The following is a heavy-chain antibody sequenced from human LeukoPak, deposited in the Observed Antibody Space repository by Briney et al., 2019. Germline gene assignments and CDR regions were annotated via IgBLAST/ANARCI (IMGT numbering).Heavy chain of an antibody. V-gene: IGHV3-23*01. J-gene: IGHJ6*03. CDR2: INGSGGTT. D-gene: IGHD6-19*01. Sequence: PGGSLRLSCAASGFTFSSYAMSWVRQAPGKGLEWVSDINGSGGTTYYTDSVKGRFTISRDNSKNTLYLQMNSLRAEDTAVYYCARGVGLAYYFYYMDVWGKGTTVTISS. CDR1: GFTFSSYA. CDR3: ARGVGLAYYFYYMDV.